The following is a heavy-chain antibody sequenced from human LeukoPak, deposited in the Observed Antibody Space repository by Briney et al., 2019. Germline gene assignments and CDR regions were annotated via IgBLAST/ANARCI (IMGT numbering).Heavy chain of an antibody. CDR3: ARVPGAAGGFYYYYYYGMDV. V-gene: IGHV3-21*01. Sequence: GGSLRLSCAASGFTFSSYSMNWVRQAPGKGLEWVSSISSSSSYIYYADSVKGRFTISRDNAKNSLYLQMNSLRAEDTAVYYCARVPGAAGGFYYYYYYGMDVWGQGTTVTVSS. CDR1: GFTFSSYS. CDR2: ISSSSSYI. J-gene: IGHJ6*02. D-gene: IGHD6-13*01.